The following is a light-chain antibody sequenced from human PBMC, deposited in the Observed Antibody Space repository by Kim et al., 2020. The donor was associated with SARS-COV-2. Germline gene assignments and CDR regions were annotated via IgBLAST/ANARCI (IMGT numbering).Light chain of an antibody. J-gene: IGLJ2*01. CDR3: SSYAGSNNLV. CDR1: SSDVGGYNC. V-gene: IGLV2-8*01. Sequence: QAVTISSTGTSSDVGGYNCVSWNQQHPGKAPKLMIYEVSKRPSGVPDRFSGSKSGNTASLTVSGLQAEDEADYYCSSYAGSNNLVFGGGTQLTVL. CDR2: EVS.